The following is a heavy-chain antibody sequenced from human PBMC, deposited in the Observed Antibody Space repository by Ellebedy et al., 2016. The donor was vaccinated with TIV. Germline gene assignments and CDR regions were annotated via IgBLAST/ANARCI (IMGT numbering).Heavy chain of an antibody. J-gene: IGHJ4*02. Sequence: AASVKVSCKASGYTFTGYYMHWVRQAPGQGLEWMGWINPNSGDTRYAQKFQGRVTMTGDTSITTAYMDLRRLRSDDTAVYYCARANQPITMARGLITPPDHWGQGTLITVSS. CDR2: INPNSGDT. D-gene: IGHD3-10*01. V-gene: IGHV1-2*02. CDR3: ARANQPITMARGLITPPDH. CDR1: GYTFTGYY.